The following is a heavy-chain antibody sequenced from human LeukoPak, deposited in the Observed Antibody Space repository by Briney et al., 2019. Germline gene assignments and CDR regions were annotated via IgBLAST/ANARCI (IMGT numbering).Heavy chain of an antibody. CDR1: GFTFSSYA. D-gene: IGHD2-21*02. V-gene: IGHV3-23*01. J-gene: IGHJ4*02. CDR2: ISGSGGST. CDR3: ASLTRYCGGDCYYY. Sequence: GGSLRLSCAASGFTFSSYAMSWVRQAPGKGPEWVSAISGSGGSTYYADSVKGRFTISRDSSKNTLYLQMNSLRAEDTAVYYCASLTRYCGGDCYYYWGQGTLVTVSS.